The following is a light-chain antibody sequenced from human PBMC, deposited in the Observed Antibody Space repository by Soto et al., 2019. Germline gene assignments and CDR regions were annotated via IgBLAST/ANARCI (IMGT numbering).Light chain of an antibody. V-gene: IGKV3-11*01. CDR2: DAS. CDR1: QSVSSY. Sequence: EIVLTQSPATLSLSPGERATLSCRASQSVSSYLTWYQQKPGQAPRLLIYDASNRATGIPARFSGSGFGTDFTLTISSLEPEDFAVYCCQQRSNWPLTFGGGTKVEIK. CDR3: QQRSNWPLT. J-gene: IGKJ4*01.